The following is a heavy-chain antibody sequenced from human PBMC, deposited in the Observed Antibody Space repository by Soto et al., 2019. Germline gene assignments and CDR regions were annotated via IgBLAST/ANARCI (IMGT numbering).Heavy chain of an antibody. J-gene: IGHJ4*02. CDR2: ISSSSSYI. Sequence: GGSLRLSCTGSGFTFSSSTMTWVRQGPGKGLEWVSSISSSSSYIYFADSLKGRFTISRDNAKNSLYLQMNSLRAEDTAVYYCARDIGEMSAVWGQGTQVTVS. D-gene: IGHD3-10*01. CDR1: GFTFSSST. CDR3: ARDIGEMSAV. V-gene: IGHV3-21*06.